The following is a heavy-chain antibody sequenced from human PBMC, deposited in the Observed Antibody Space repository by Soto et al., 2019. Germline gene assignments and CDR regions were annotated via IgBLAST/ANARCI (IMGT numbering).Heavy chain of an antibody. CDR3: ARDRPAMGADY. Sequence: QVQLQESGPGLVKPSETLSLTCNVSGDSVTSAAKAWTWVRQPPGKGLEWIAYMYYSGRTEYNPSPGARATMSIETSKNQFSLRRYSGTAADTSVYYCARDRPAMGADYWGRGTLVTVSS. D-gene: IGHD3-16*01. V-gene: IGHV4-61*08. CDR2: MYYSGRT. J-gene: IGHJ4*02. CDR1: GDSVTSAAKA.